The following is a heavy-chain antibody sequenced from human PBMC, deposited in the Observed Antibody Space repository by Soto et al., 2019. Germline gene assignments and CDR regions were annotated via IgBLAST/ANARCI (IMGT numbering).Heavy chain of an antibody. D-gene: IGHD6-13*01. CDR1: GFTFSSYA. J-gene: IGHJ5*02. CDR2: ISGSGGNT. V-gene: IGHV3-23*01. Sequence: EVQLLESGGGLVQPGGSLRLSCAASGFTFSSYAMSWVRQAPGKGLEWVSVISGSGGNTYYADSVKGRFTISRDNSRNPLYLQMNGLRAEDTAVYYCAKDSKYSSSWYSWFDPWGQGTLVTVSS. CDR3: AKDSKYSSSWYSWFDP.